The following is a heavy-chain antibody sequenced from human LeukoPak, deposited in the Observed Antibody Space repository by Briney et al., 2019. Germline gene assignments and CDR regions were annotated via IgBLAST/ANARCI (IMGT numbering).Heavy chain of an antibody. CDR1: GGTFSSYA. V-gene: IGHV1-69*04. CDR3: ALDYYDSSGYYYEGVDY. D-gene: IGHD3-22*01. Sequence: SVKVSCKASGGTFSSYAISWVRQAPGQGLEWMGRIIPILGIANYAQKFQGRVTITADKSTSTAYMELSSLRSEDTGVYYCALDYYDSSGYYYEGVDYWGQGTLVTVSS. J-gene: IGHJ4*02. CDR2: IIPILGIA.